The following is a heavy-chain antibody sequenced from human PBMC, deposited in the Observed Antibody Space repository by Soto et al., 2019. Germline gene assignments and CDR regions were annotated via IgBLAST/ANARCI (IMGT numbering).Heavy chain of an antibody. V-gene: IGHV4-31*03. CDR2: IYYSGST. Sequence: SQTLSLTCTVSGGSISSGGYYWSLILQHPGKGLEWIGYIYYSGSTYYNPSLKSRVTISVDTSKNQFSLKLSSVTAADTAVYYCARDAFSSGATAPYYYYGRDVWGQGTTVTSP. CDR3: ARDAFSSGATAPYYYYGRDV. CDR1: GGSISSGGYY. D-gene: IGHD3-3*01. J-gene: IGHJ6*02.